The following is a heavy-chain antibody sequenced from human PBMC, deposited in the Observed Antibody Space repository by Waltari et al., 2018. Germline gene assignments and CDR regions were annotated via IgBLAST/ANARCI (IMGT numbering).Heavy chain of an antibody. CDR3: ARDFWGRRGFFDY. CDR1: GGSISSSY. CDR2: IYTSGCT. D-gene: IGHD7-27*01. Sequence: QVQLQESGPGLVKPSEPLSLTCTVSGGSISSSYWRWIRQPAGKGLEWIGRIYTSGCTNNNPPHKSRGTISVDKSKNQFSLKLSSVTAADTAVYYCARDFWGRRGFFDYWGQGTLVTVSS. V-gene: IGHV4-4*07. J-gene: IGHJ4*02.